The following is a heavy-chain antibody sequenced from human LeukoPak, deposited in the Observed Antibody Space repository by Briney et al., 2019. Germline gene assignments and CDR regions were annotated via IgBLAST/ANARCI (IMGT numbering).Heavy chain of an antibody. CDR1: GGSITSSKYL. J-gene: IGHJ5*02. CDR3: ARGLGYCSSTSCGPFDP. CDR2: ISYSGST. D-gene: IGHD2-2*01. Sequence: PSETLSLTCAVSGGSITSSKYLWGWIRQPPGKGLEWIGSISYSGSTDYNPSLKSRVTISVDRSKNQFSLKLSSVTAADTAVYYCARGLGYCSSTSCGPFDPWGQGTLVTVSS. V-gene: IGHV4-39*07.